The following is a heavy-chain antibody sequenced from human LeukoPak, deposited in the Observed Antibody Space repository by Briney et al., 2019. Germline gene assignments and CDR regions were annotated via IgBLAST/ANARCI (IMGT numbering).Heavy chain of an antibody. CDR3: ARLGVRDY. CDR1: GFTFSSYW. J-gene: IGHJ4*02. CDR2: IYYSGST. Sequence: GSLRLSCAASGFTFSSYWMSWVRQPPGKGLEWIGSIYYSGSTYYNPSLKSRVTISVDTSKNQFSLKLSSVTAADTAVYYCARLGVRDYWGQGTLVTVSS. V-gene: IGHV4-39*01. D-gene: IGHD3-16*01.